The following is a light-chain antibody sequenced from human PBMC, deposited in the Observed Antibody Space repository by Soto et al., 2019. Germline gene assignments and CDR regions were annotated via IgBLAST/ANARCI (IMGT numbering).Light chain of an antibody. CDR1: QSVSSS. Sequence: EIVMTQSPATLSVSPGERATLSCWACQSVSSSLAWYQQKPGQAPRLLIYGASTRATGIPARFSGSGSGTVFTFNISSLQSEDLAVYFCPQYNKWPLSFGGGTKVDIK. CDR2: GAS. V-gene: IGKV3-15*01. J-gene: IGKJ4*01. CDR3: PQYNKWPLS.